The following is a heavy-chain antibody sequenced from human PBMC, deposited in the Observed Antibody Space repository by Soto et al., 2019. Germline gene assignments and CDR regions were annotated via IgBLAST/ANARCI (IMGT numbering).Heavy chain of an antibody. D-gene: IGHD2-2*01. CDR2: IHYSGST. Sequence: SETLSLTCTVSSGSINNYYWSWIRQPPGKGPEWIGYIHYSGSTNYNPSLKSRVSMSVDTSKNQFSLNLNSATAADTAVYYCARVSTGMGFSWGQGTLVTVSS. CDR1: SGSINNYY. V-gene: IGHV4-59*01. J-gene: IGHJ4*02. CDR3: ARVSTGMGFS.